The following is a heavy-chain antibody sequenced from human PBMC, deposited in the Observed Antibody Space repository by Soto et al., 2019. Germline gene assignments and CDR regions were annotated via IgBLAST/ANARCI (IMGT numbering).Heavy chain of an antibody. CDR2: IYYSGST. J-gene: IGHJ4*02. D-gene: IGHD3-10*01. CDR3: ARRVLWRPIDY. V-gene: IGHV4-39*01. CDR1: GGSISSSSYY. Sequence: QLQLQESGPGLVKPSETLSLTCTVSGGSISSSSYYWGWIRQPPGKGLEWIGSIYYSGSTYYNPSLKSRVTISVDTSKNQFSLKLSSVTAADTAVYYCARRVLWRPIDYWGQGTLVTVSS.